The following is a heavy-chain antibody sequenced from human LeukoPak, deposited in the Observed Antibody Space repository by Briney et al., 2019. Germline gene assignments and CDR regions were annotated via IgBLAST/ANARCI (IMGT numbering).Heavy chain of an antibody. Sequence: GGSLRLSCAASGFILNNYGVHWVRQAPGKGREGGAVISYDGRYTYYADSVKGRFTISRDHSENMVYLQMDSLRAEDTAMYYCAKAPYYDIRGGMDVWGQGTTVTVSS. D-gene: IGHD3-9*01. CDR1: GFILNNYG. J-gene: IGHJ6*02. CDR2: ISYDGRYT. V-gene: IGHV3-30*18. CDR3: AKAPYYDIRGGMDV.